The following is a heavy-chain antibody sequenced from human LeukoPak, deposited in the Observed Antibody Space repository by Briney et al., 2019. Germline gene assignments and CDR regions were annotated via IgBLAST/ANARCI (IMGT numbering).Heavy chain of an antibody. CDR3: ARDSIAAAGDFDY. CDR1: GFTFSTYY. J-gene: IGHJ4*02. D-gene: IGHD6-13*01. Sequence: GGSLRLSCAASGFTFSTYYMSWVRQAPGKGLVWVSLINNDGSTTTYADSVKGRFTISRDNAKNTLYLQMNSLRAEDTAVYYCARDSIAAAGDFDYWGQGTLVTVSS. V-gene: IGHV3-74*01. CDR2: INNDGSTT.